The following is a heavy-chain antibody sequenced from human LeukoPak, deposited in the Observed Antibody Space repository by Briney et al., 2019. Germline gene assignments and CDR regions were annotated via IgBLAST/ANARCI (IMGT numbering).Heavy chain of an antibody. Sequence: PGESLKISCKGSGYSFTSYWIGWVRQMPRKGLEWMGIIYPGDSDTRYSPSFQGQVTISADKSISTAYLQWSSLKASDTAMYYCARGEIQLWLTVGNAFDIWGQGTMVTVSS. CDR2: IYPGDSDT. J-gene: IGHJ3*02. CDR1: GYSFTSYW. CDR3: ARGEIQLWLTVGNAFDI. V-gene: IGHV5-51*03. D-gene: IGHD5-18*01.